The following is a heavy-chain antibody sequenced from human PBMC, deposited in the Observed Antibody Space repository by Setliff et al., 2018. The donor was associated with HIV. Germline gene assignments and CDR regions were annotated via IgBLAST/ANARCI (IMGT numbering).Heavy chain of an antibody. CDR1: HGSISSTSYY. D-gene: IGHD3-16*01. Sequence: PSETLSLTCIVSHGSISSTSYYWGWVRQSPGRGLEWIGSIYHSGRTYYKPSLRSRLSMSVDTSRNQFSLELTSVTAADTAVYFCAGEPAAAARLPSAGGPPYPGYYHYMDVWGKGTTVTVSS. V-gene: IGHV4-39*07. CDR3: AGEPAAAARLPSAGGPPYPGYYHYMDV. CDR2: IYHSGRT. J-gene: IGHJ6*03.